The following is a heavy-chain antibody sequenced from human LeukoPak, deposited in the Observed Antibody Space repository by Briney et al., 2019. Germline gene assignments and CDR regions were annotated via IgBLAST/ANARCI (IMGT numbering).Heavy chain of an antibody. V-gene: IGHV1-2*02. J-gene: IGHJ6*03. CDR2: INPNSGGT. CDR3: ARDKGRYYYYYMDV. Sequence: GASVKVSCKASGYTFTGYYMHWVRQASGQGLEWMGWINPNSGGTNYAQKFQGRVTMTRDTSISTAYMELSRLRSDDTAVYYCARDKGRYYYYYMDVWGKGTTVTVSS. CDR1: GYTFTGYY.